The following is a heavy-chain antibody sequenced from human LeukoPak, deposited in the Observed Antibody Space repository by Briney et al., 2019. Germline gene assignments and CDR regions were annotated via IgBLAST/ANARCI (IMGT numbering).Heavy chain of an antibody. CDR1: GFTLRGYG. Sequence: GGSLRLSCAASGFTLRGYGMHWVRQAPGKGLEWVAFIRSDGSDKSYADSVKGRLTISRDNSKNTLYLQMNSLRAEDTAVYYCAKDRGYGSGSYYILVSWGQGTQVTVSS. CDR2: IRSDGSDK. CDR3: AKDRGYGSGSYYILVS. D-gene: IGHD3-10*01. J-gene: IGHJ5*02. V-gene: IGHV3-30*02.